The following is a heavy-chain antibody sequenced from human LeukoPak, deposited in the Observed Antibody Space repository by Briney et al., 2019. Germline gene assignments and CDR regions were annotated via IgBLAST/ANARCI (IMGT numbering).Heavy chain of an antibody. Sequence: GGSLRLSCAVSGFTFSNAWMNWVRQAPGKGLEWVARLVYDERSDYANSVKGRFSISRDNSKNTLFLDMSDLRVEDTAVYYCARDLSAAFDFWGQGVLVTVSS. CDR3: ARDLSAAFDF. CDR1: GFTFSNAW. D-gene: IGHD6-19*01. CDR2: LVYDERSD. V-gene: IGHV3-30*03. J-gene: IGHJ4*02.